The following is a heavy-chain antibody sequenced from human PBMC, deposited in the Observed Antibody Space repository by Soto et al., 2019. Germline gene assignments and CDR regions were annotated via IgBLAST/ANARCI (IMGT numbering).Heavy chain of an antibody. CDR2: INHSGST. D-gene: IGHD6-19*01. J-gene: IGHJ4*02. CDR1: GGSFSGYY. CDR3: ALPPPIEVAGPDF. Sequence: LSLTCAVYGGSFSGYYWSWIRQPPGKGLEWIGEINHSGSTNYNPSLKGRVTISVDTSKNQFSLDLNSVTATDTAVYYCALPPPIEVAGPDFWGQGTLVTVYS. V-gene: IGHV4-34*01.